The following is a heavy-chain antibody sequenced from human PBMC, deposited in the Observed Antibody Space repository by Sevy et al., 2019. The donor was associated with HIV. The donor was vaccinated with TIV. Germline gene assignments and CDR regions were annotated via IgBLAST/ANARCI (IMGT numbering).Heavy chain of an antibody. CDR1: GYTFTSYY. V-gene: IGHV1-46*01. Sequence: ASVKVSCKASGYTFTSYYMHWVRQAPGQGLEWMGIINPSGGGTSYAQKFQGRVTMTRDTSTSTVYMELSSLRSEDTAVYYCARGGVRVLLWFGEQDYWGQGTLVTVSS. D-gene: IGHD3-10*01. CDR2: INPSGGGT. CDR3: ARGGVRVLLWFGEQDY. J-gene: IGHJ4*02.